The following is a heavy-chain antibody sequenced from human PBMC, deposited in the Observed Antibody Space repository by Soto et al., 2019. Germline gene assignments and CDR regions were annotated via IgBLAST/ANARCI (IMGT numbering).Heavy chain of an antibody. Sequence: QVQLVESGGGVVQPGRSLRLSCAASGFTFSSYGMHWVRQAPGKGLEWVAVISYDGSNKYYADSVKGRFTISRDNSKNTLYLQMNSLRAEDTAVYYGAKGPYSSSWYQDFQHWGQGTLGTVSS. V-gene: IGHV3-30*18. CDR2: ISYDGSNK. CDR3: AKGPYSSSWYQDFQH. CDR1: GFTFSSYG. D-gene: IGHD6-13*01. J-gene: IGHJ1*01.